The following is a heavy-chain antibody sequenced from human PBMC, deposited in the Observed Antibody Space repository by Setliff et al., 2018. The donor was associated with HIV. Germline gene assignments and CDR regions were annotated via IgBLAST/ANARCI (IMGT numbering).Heavy chain of an antibody. CDR2: IYHSGIT. CDR3: ARIAWKQGAVGSFCDY. J-gene: IGHJ4*02. D-gene: IGHD3-10*01. Sequence: SETLSLTCAVSGGPISSYYWSWIRQSPEKGLEWIGYIYHSGITSYNPSLKSRVTMSMDMSKNLFSLNLSSVTAADSAVYYCARIAWKQGAVGSFCDYWGQGGLVTV. CDR1: GGPISSYY. V-gene: IGHV4-59*01.